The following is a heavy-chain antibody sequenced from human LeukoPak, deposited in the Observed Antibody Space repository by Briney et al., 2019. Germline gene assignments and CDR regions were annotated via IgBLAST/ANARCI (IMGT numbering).Heavy chain of an antibody. CDR1: GFTFSSYE. CDR3: AKEGYSRGYYSYYYMDV. V-gene: IGHV3-48*03. D-gene: IGHD6-13*01. Sequence: GGSLRLSCAASGFTFSSYEMNWVRQAPGKGREWVSYISSSGSTIYYADSVKGRFTISRDNAKNSLYLQMNSLRAEDTAVYYCAKEGYSRGYYSYYYMDVWGKGTTVTVSS. CDR2: ISSSGSTI. J-gene: IGHJ6*03.